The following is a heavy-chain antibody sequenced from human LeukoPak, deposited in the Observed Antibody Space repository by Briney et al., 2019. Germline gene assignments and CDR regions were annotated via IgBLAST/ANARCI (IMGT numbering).Heavy chain of an antibody. V-gene: IGHV3-23*01. D-gene: IGHD6-19*01. CDR1: GFTFSSYA. J-gene: IGHJ4*02. CDR2: ISGSGGGT. Sequence: GGSLRLSCVASGFTFSSYAMSWVRQAPGKGLKWVSGISGSGGGTYYADSVKGRFTISRDNSKNTLYLKMNSLRAEDTAVYYCAKDRSSGWYDYWGQGTLVIVSS. CDR3: AKDRSSGWYDY.